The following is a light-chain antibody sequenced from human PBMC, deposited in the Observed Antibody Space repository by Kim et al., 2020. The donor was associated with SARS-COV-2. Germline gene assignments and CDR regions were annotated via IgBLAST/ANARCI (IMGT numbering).Light chain of an antibody. CDR2: AAS. V-gene: IGKV1-27*01. Sequence: ASVGDWVTITVRASQDVANELARYQQRPGKVPKLLGYAASALKSGVPSRFSGNRSGTDFTLTISNLQPGDVATYYCQKYDSAPWTFGQGTKVDIK. J-gene: IGKJ1*01. CDR1: QDVANE. CDR3: QKYDSAPWT.